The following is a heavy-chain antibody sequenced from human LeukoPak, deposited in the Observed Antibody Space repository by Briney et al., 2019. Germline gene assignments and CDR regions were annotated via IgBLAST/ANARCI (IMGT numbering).Heavy chain of an antibody. CDR2: ISSSGSTI. V-gene: IGHV3-11*01. CDR3: ARDESHYDFWSGYHHTPLELDY. Sequence: PGGSLRLSCAASGFTFSDYYMSWIRQAPGKGLEWVSYISSSGSTIYYADSVKGRFTISRDNAKNSLYLQMNSLRAEDTAVYYCARDESHYDFWSGYHHTPLELDYWGQGTLVTVSP. D-gene: IGHD3-3*01. CDR1: GFTFSDYY. J-gene: IGHJ4*02.